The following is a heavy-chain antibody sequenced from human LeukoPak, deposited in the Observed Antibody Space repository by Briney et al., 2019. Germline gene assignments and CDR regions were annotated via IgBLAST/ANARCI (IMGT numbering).Heavy chain of an antibody. D-gene: IGHD6-13*01. CDR1: GGSISSSSYY. V-gene: IGHV4-61*01. CDR3: ARGSSRWPYYFDY. J-gene: IGHJ4*02. Sequence: SETLSLTFTVSGGSISSSSYYWSWIRQPPGKGLEWIGYIYYSGSTNCNPSLKSRVTISVDTSKNQFSLKLSSVTAADTAVYYCARGSSRWPYYFDYWGQGTLVTVSS. CDR2: IYYSGST.